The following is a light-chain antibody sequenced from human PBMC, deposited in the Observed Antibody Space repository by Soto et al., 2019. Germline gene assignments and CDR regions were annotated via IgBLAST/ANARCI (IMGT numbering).Light chain of an antibody. V-gene: IGKV3-20*01. Sequence: VLTQSPGTLSLSPGERATLSCRANQNLGDGRLAWYQQKPGQPPTLLIYDASTRATGIPDRFSGSGSGTDFTLTISRLEPEDFAVYYCQEHASIFGQGTRVEIK. CDR3: QEHASI. CDR2: DAS. J-gene: IGKJ5*01. CDR1: QNLGDGR.